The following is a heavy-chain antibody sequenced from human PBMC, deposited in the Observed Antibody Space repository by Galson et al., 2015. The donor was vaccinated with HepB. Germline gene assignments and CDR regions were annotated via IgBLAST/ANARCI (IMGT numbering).Heavy chain of an antibody. J-gene: IGHJ5*02. D-gene: IGHD3-10*01. CDR2: IYSGGST. V-gene: IGHV3-53*01. Sequence: SLRLSCAASGFTVSSNYMSWVRQAPGKGLEWVSVIYSGGSTYYADSVKGRFTISRDNSKNTLYLQMNSLRAEDTAVYYCARARVRYYYGSGRSGWFDPWGQGTLVTVSS. CDR3: ARARVRYYYGSGRSGWFDP. CDR1: GFTVSSNY.